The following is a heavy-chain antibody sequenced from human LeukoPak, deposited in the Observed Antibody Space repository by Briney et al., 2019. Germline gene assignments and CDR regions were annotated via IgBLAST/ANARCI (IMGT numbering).Heavy chain of an antibody. CDR1: GYRFTNYW. CDR3: AKLVKYSAYDSIMGYLDF. D-gene: IGHD5-12*01. J-gene: IGHJ4*02. V-gene: IGHV5-51*01. Sequence: GESLKISCKVSGYRFTNYWIAWVRPMPGKGAQWMGIIYPGDSETRYSPSFQAQVTSPADKSISTAFLQCTSMKASDTGMYYCAKLVKYSAYDSIMGYLDFWGQGPLVTVSS. CDR2: IYPGDSET.